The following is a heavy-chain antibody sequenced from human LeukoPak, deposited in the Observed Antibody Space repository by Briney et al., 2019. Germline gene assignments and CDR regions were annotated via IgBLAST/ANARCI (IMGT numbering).Heavy chain of an antibody. J-gene: IGHJ4*02. CDR3: ARATYNWNDGGRYFDY. V-gene: IGHV4-34*01. CDR1: GGSFSGYY. CDR2: INHSGST. D-gene: IGHD1-1*01. Sequence: SETLSLTCAVSGGSFSGYYWSWIRQPPGKGLEWIGEINHSGSTNYNPSLKSRVTISVDTAKNQFSLKLSSVTAADTTVCYCARATYNWNDGGRYFDYWGQGTLVTVSS.